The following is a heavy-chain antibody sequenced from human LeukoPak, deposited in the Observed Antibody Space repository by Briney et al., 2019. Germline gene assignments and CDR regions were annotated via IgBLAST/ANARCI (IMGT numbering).Heavy chain of an antibody. Sequence: GGSLRLSCAASEFGFSTYSMNWVRQAPGKGLEWVSYICSSGSTIYYADSVKGRFTISRDNAKNSLYLQMNSLRAEDTAVYYCATSRGSWPDYFDYWGQGTLVTVSS. D-gene: IGHD6-13*01. CDR3: ATSRGSWPDYFDY. CDR1: EFGFSTYS. CDR2: ICSSGSTI. V-gene: IGHV3-48*04. J-gene: IGHJ4*02.